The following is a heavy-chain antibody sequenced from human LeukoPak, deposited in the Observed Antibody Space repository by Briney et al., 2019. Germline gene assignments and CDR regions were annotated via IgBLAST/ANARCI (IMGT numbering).Heavy chain of an antibody. CDR3: ARQLTPRDAFDI. Sequence: SETLSLTCTVSGGSISSYYWSWIRQPPGKGLEWIGYIYYSGSTNYNPSLKSRVTISVDTSKNQFSLKLSSVTAAGTAVYYCARQLTPRDAFDIWGQGTMVTVSS. D-gene: IGHD3-9*01. CDR1: GGSISSYY. J-gene: IGHJ3*02. V-gene: IGHV4-59*08. CDR2: IYYSGST.